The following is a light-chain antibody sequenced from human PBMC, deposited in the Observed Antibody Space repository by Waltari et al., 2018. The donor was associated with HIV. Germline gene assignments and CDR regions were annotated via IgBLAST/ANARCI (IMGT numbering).Light chain of an antibody. V-gene: IGLV1-51*01. J-gene: IGLJ3*02. Sequence: QSVLTQPPSVSAAPGQKVTISCSGSNSNIGNNYVAWYQQFPGTAPKLLIFANTDRPSGIPDRFSGSKSGTSATLGITGLQIGDEADYYCGTWDNSLKAGVFGGGTRLTVL. CDR1: NSNIGNNY. CDR2: ANT. CDR3: GTWDNSLKAGV.